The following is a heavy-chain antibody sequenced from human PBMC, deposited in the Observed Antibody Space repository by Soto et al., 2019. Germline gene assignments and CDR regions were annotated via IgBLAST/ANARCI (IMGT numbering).Heavy chain of an antibody. V-gene: IGHV1-18*01. CDR2: ISAYNGNT. CDR3: ARDRGVAPPVAGNTHYYYYMDV. CDR1: GYSSTNYG. Sequence: QDQLVQSGVEVKKPGASVKVSCKASGYSSTNYGITWVRQAPGQGFEWMGWISAYNGNTNYAQKFQGRVTMTTDASTSTAYLELRSLRSDDTAVYYCARDRGVAPPVAGNTHYYYYMDVWGKRDHGHRVL. D-gene: IGHD6-19*01. J-gene: IGHJ6*03.